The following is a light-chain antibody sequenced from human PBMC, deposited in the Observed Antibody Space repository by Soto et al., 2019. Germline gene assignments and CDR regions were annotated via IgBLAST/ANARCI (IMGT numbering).Light chain of an antibody. CDR3: VSYTTSASYV. J-gene: IGLJ1*01. V-gene: IGLV2-14*01. CDR1: SSDVGNYIF. Sequence: QSVLTQPASVSGSPGQSITISCTGTSSDVGNYIFVSWYRQHPGKAPKLMIYDINNRPSGVSNRFSGSKSGNTASLTISGLQAEDEDDYYCVSYTTSASYVFGTGTKVT. CDR2: DIN.